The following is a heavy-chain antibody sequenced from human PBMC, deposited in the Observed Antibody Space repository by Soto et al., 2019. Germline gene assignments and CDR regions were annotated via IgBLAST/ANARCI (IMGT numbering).Heavy chain of an antibody. Sequence: GGSLRLSCAASGFTFSGSSMHWVRQASGKGLEWVGRIRGKTDTYATAYAAPVRGRFTISRDDSKNTAYLQMNSLKTEDTAVYFCTKHIGAYAMDVWGQGTTVTVS. CDR3: TKHIGAYAMDV. D-gene: IGHD6-13*01. CDR1: GFTFSGSS. CDR2: IRGKTDTYAT. J-gene: IGHJ6*02. V-gene: IGHV3-73*01.